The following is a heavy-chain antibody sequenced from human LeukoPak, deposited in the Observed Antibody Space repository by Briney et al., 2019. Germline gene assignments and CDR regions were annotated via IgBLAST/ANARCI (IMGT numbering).Heavy chain of an antibody. D-gene: IGHD4-17*01. CDR2: INPNSGGT. CDR3: ARGTDYGDDATTPNFDY. J-gene: IGHJ4*02. CDR1: GYTFTGYY. V-gene: IGHV1-2*04. Sequence: ASVKVSCKASGYTFTGYYMHWVRQAPGQGLEWMGWINPNSGGTNYAQKFQGWVTMTRDTSISTAYMELSRLRSDDTAVYYCARGTDYGDDATTPNFDYWGQGTLVTVSS.